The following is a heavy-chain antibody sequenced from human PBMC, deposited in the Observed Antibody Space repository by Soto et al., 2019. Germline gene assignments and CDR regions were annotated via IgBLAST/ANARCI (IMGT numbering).Heavy chain of an antibody. J-gene: IGHJ4*02. CDR1: GLTFSSHA. V-gene: IGHV3-23*01. CDR2: ITGSGGST. D-gene: IGHD6-19*01. Sequence: PWGSLRLSCAASGLTFSSHAMSWVRQAQGKGLEWVSAITGSGGSTYYADSVKGRFTISRDNSKNTLYLQMNSLRAGDTAIYYCAKSPGPYSTGWYEVDYWGQGTLVIGSS. CDR3: AKSPGPYSTGWYEVDY.